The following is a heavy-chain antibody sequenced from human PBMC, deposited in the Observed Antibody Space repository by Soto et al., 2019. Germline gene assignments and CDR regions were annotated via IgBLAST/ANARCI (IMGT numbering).Heavy chain of an antibody. J-gene: IGHJ4*02. Sequence: SETLCLTCTVSGFSISSYYWSWSRQPPGKGLEWIGYIYYSGSTNYNPSLKSRVTISVDTSKNQFSLKLSSVTAADTAVYYCARHSPIVVVPAAIDYWGQGTLVTVSS. V-gene: IGHV4-59*08. CDR3: ARHSPIVVVPAAIDY. CDR2: IYYSGST. CDR1: GFSISSYY. D-gene: IGHD2-2*01.